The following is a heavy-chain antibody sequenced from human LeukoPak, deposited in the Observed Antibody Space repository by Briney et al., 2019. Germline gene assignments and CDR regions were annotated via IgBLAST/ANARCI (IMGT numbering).Heavy chain of an antibody. Sequence: GGSLRLSCVASGFTFSDYLMMWVCQAPGRGLEWLSNIKQDGSEKYYVDSVRGRFTISRDNAKNSLYLQMNTLRAEDTAVYYCVRGIDHGDYWGQGTRVTVSS. CDR3: VRGIDHGDY. J-gene: IGHJ4*02. D-gene: IGHD1-14*01. CDR1: GFTFSDYL. CDR2: IKQDGSEK. V-gene: IGHV3-7*03.